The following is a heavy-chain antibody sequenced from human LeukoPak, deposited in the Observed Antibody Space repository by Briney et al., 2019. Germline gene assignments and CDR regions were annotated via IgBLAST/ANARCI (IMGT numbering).Heavy chain of an antibody. D-gene: IGHD4-17*01. J-gene: IGHJ6*02. CDR2: IWYDGSNK. CDR1: GFTFSSYG. V-gene: IGHV3-33*01. Sequence: PGGSLRLSCAASGFTFSSYGMHWVRQAPGKGLEWVAVIWYDGSNKYYADSVKGRFTISRDNSKNTLYPQMNSLRAEDTAVYYCARDISVTPYFYYYYYGMDVWGQGTTVTVSS. CDR3: ARDISVTPYFYYYYYGMDV.